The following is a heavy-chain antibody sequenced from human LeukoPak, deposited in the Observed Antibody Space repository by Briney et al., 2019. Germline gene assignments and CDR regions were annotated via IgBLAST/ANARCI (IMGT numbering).Heavy chain of an antibody. CDR1: GFSFRSHW. D-gene: IGHD5-24*01. CDR2: IKPDGSDK. Sequence: GGSLRLSCIGSGFSFRSHWVNWVRQSPGKGLEWVANIKPDGSDKYYVDSARGRFTVSRDNAKNSAFLQMNSLRAEDTAIYYCATISAQTFDIWGQGTLVSVSS. V-gene: IGHV3-7*01. CDR3: ATISAQTFDI. J-gene: IGHJ3*02.